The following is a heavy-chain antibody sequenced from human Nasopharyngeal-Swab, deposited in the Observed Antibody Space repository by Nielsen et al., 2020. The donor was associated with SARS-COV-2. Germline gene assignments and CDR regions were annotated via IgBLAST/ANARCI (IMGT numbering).Heavy chain of an antibody. CDR3: ARIRIYGDYRFDY. CDR1: GFSLTTREMC. Sequence: SGPTLVKPTQTLTLTCTFSGFSLTTREMCVSWIRQPPGKALEWLARIDWDDDEFYSTSLKTRLNISTATSKNQVVLKMTNMDPVDTATYYCARIRIYGDYRFDYWGQGTLVTVSS. V-gene: IGHV2-70*17. D-gene: IGHD4-17*01. CDR2: IDWDDDE. J-gene: IGHJ4*02.